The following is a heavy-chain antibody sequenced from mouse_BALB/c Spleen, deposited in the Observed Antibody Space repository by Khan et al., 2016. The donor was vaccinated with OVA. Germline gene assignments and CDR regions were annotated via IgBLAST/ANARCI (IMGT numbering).Heavy chain of an antibody. CDR3: TRIYRSDFDY. V-gene: IGHV1-20*01. Sequence: VQLQQSGPELVRPGASVKISCTASGYSFTGYFMNWVMQSHGKSLEWIGRINPHIGETFYNQRFKDKATLTVDESSSTAHMELRSLTSEDSAAYSCTRIYRSDFDYWGQGTILTAPS. CDR1: GYSFTGYF. J-gene: IGHJ2*01. CDR2: INPHIGET. D-gene: IGHD1-1*01.